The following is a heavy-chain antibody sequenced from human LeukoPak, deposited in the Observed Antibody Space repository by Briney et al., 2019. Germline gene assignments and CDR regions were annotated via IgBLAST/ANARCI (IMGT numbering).Heavy chain of an antibody. Sequence: PGGSLRLSCAASGFTHSYYEMNWVRPAPGKGLEWVSYISNSGATIYYADSVKGRFTISRDNAKSSLFLQMNSLRAEDTGVYYCARATFSSSGHSYWGQGTLVTVSS. D-gene: IGHD6-13*01. CDR3: ARATFSSSGHSY. V-gene: IGHV3-48*03. CDR2: ISNSGATI. J-gene: IGHJ4*02. CDR1: GFTHSYYE.